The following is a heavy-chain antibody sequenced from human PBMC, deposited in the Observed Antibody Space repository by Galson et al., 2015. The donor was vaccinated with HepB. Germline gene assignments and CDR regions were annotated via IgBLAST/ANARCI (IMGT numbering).Heavy chain of an antibody. J-gene: IGHJ4*02. Sequence: SLRLSCAASGFTSGDYTITWFRQAPGKGLEWVGLIKSKTYGGTTEYAASVKGRFTFSRDDSKSIAYLQMNSLKTEDTAVYYCSGDRKGGYGPFDYWGQGTLVTVSP. CDR3: SGDRKGGYGPFDY. CDR2: IKSKTYGGTT. CDR1: GFTSGDYT. D-gene: IGHD5-12*01. V-gene: IGHV3-49*03.